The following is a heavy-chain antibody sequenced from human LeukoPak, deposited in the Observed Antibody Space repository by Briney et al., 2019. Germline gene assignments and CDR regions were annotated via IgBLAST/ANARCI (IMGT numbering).Heavy chain of an antibody. J-gene: IGHJ5*02. Sequence: GGSLRLSCAASGFTFDDYGMSWVRQAPGKGLEWVSGINWNGGSTGYADSVKGRFTISRDNAKNSLYLQMNSLRTEDTALYYCAKDGGYSYGSNWFDPWGQGTLVTVSS. CDR2: INWNGGST. CDR1: GFTFDDYG. V-gene: IGHV3-20*04. CDR3: AKDGGYSYGSNWFDP. D-gene: IGHD5-18*01.